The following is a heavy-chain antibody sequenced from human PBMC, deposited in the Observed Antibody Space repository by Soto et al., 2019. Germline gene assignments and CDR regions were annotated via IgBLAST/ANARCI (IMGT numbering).Heavy chain of an antibody. CDR2: IYPGDSDT. J-gene: IGHJ6*02. CDR1: GYSFTSYW. Sequence: GESLKISCKGSGYSFTSYWIGWVRQMPGKGLEWMGIIYPGDSDTRYSPSFQGQVTISADKSISTAYLQWSSLKASDTAMYYCARAAASYLYYYGMDVWGQGTTVTVSS. V-gene: IGHV5-51*01. D-gene: IGHD6-13*01. CDR3: ARAAASYLYYYGMDV.